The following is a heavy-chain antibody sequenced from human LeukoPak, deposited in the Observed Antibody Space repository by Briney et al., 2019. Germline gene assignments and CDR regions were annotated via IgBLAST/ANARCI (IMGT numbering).Heavy chain of an antibody. V-gene: IGHV1-2*02. CDR3: ARDLPLED. J-gene: IGHJ4*02. D-gene: IGHD6-6*01. Sequence: ASVKVSCKASGYSFTSYDVNWVRQAAGQGLEWMGWINPNSGGTNYAQKFQGRVTMTRDTSISTAYMELSRLRSDDTAVYYCARDLPLEDWGQGTLVTVSS. CDR1: GYSFTSYD. CDR2: INPNSGGT.